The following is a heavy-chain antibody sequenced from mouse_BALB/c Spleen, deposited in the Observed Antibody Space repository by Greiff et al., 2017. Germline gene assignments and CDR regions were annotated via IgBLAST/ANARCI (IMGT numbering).Heavy chain of an antibody. D-gene: IGHD1-2*01. J-gene: IGHJ3*01. CDR3: AREGITTATVAY. CDR1: GYTFTDYV. CDR2: INPGSGGT. Sequence: QVQLQQSGPELVKPGASVKMSCKASGYTFTDYVISWVKQRTGQGLEWIGVINPGSGGTNYNEKFKGKATLTADKSSSTAYMQLSSLTSDDSAVYFCAREGITTATVAYWGQGTLVTVSA. V-gene: IGHV1-54*01.